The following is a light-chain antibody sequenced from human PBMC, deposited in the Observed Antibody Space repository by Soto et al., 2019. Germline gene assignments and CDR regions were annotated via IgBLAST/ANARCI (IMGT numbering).Light chain of an antibody. CDR3: QQYYSYRT. CDR2: AAS. V-gene: IGKV1-8*01. CDR1: QGISSY. Sequence: AIRMTQSPSSLSASTGDRVTITCRASQGISSYLAWCQQKPGKAPKLLIYAASTLQSGVPSRFSGSGSGTDFTLTISCLQSEDFATYYCQQYYSYRTFGQGTKVEIK. J-gene: IGKJ1*01.